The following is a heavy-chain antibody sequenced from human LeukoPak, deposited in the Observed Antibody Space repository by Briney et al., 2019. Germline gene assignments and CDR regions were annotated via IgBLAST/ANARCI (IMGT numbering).Heavy chain of an antibody. CDR3: ARARGNTYGYFEY. Sequence: GGSLRLSCAASGLTLSGYWMHWVRQAPGKGLVWFSRINGDASSTSYADSVKGRFTISRDNAKSTLYLQMNSLRVEDTAVYYCARARGNTYGYFEYWGQGTLVTVSS. D-gene: IGHD5-18*01. CDR1: GLTLSGYW. CDR2: INGDASST. J-gene: IGHJ4*02. V-gene: IGHV3-74*01.